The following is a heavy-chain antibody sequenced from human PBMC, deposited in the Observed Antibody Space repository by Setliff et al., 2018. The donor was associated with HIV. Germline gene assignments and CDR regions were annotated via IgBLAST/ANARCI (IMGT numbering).Heavy chain of an antibody. CDR1: SYSISSGYY. CDR2: IYHSGST. CDR3: ARKATITEGDWFDP. J-gene: IGHJ5*02. Sequence: ETLSLTCAVSSYSISSGYYWGWIRQPPGKGLEWIGSIYHSGSTYYNPSLKSRVTISVDTSKNQFSLKLSSVTAADTAVYYCARKATITEGDWFDPWGQGALVTVSS. D-gene: IGHD5-12*01. V-gene: IGHV4-38-2*01.